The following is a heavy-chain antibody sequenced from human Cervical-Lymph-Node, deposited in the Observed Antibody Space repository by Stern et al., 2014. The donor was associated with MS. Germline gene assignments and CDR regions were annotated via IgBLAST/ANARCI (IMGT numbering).Heavy chain of an antibody. Sequence: VQLVESGAEVKKPGASVKVSCKVSGYNLTELSMHWVRQAPGNGLEWMGGFDPEDGETIYAQKFQGRVTMTEDTSTDTAYMELSSLRSEDTAVYYCATDRDDFRSGYSAPTKGYGLDVWGQGTTVTVTS. J-gene: IGHJ6*02. D-gene: IGHD3-3*01. CDR2: FDPEDGET. CDR3: ATDRDDFRSGYSAPTKGYGLDV. CDR1: GYNLTELS. V-gene: IGHV1-24*01.